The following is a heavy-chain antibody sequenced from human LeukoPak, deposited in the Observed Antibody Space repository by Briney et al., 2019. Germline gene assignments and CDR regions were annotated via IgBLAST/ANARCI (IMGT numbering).Heavy chain of an antibody. CDR3: ARGGYCSSTSCYNTDAFDI. J-gene: IGHJ3*02. V-gene: IGHV3-13*01. CDR1: GFTFSSYD. CDR2: IGTAGDT. Sequence: GGSLRLSCAASGFTFSSYDMHWVRQATGKGPKWVSAIGTAGDTYYPGSVKGRFTISRENAKNSLYLQMNSLRAGDTAVYYCARGGYCSSTSCYNTDAFDIWGQGTMVTVSS. D-gene: IGHD2-2*02.